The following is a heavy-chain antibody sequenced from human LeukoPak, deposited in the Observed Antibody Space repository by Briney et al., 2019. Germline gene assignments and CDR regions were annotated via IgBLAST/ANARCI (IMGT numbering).Heavy chain of an antibody. CDR2: INPKTGGT. CDR1: GYTFTDYY. V-gene: IGHV1-2*02. Sequence: VASVKVSFKASGYTFTDYYIHWVRQAPGQRLEWMGRINPKTGGTNYAQNFQGRVTMTGDTSINTASIELTSLTSGDTAVYYCTRVSIAWSNLYFDYWGQGTLVTVSS. CDR3: TRVSIAWSNLYFDY. D-gene: IGHD1-14*01. J-gene: IGHJ4*02.